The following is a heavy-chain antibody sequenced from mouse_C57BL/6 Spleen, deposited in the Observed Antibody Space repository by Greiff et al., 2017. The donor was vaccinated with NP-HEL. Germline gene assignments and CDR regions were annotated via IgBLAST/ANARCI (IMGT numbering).Heavy chain of an antibody. Sequence: QVQLQQPGAELVKPGASVKLSCKASGYTFTSYWMQWVKQRPGQGLEWIGEIDPSDSYTNYNQKFKGKATLTVDTSSSTAYMQLSSLTSEDSAVYYCARGGEGDYWGQGTTLTVSS. CDR2: IDPSDSYT. J-gene: IGHJ2*01. CDR3: ARGGEGDY. V-gene: IGHV1-50*01. CDR1: GYTFTSYW.